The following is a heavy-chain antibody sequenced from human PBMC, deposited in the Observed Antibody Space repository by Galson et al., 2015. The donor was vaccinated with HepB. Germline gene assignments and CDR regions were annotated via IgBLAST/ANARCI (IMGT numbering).Heavy chain of an antibody. V-gene: IGHV3-23*01. CDR3: AKYINYGGNSLSSDAFDI. CDR1: GFTFSSYA. D-gene: IGHD4-23*01. Sequence: SLRLSCAASGFTFSSYAMSCVRRAPGKGLEWVSAISGSGGSTYYADSVKSRVTISRDNSKNTLYLQLNSLSAVDTAVYYCAKYINYGGNSLSSDAFDIWGQGTMVTVSS. J-gene: IGHJ3*02. CDR2: ISGSGGST.